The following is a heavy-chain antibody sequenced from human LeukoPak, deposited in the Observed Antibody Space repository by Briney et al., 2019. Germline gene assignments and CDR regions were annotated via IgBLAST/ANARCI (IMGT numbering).Heavy chain of an antibody. CDR3: ASLYSSSWYLGDY. Sequence: SETLSLTCNVSGASISSGDYYWSWIRQPPGKGLEWIGTISHSGSTYYSPSLKSRLTISLDTSKNQFSLKLTSVTAADTAVYYCASLYSSSWYLGDYWGQGTLVTVSS. J-gene: IGHJ4*02. CDR1: GASISSGDYY. CDR2: ISHSGST. D-gene: IGHD6-13*01. V-gene: IGHV4-30-4*01.